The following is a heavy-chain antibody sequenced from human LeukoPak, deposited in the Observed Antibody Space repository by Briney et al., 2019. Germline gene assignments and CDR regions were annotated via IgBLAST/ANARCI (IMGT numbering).Heavy chain of an antibody. V-gene: IGHV3-15*01. Sequence: KPGGSLRLSCAASGFTFSNAWMSWVRQAPGKGLEWVGRIKSKTDGGTTDYAAPVKGRFTISRDDSKNTLYLQMNSLKTEDTAVYYCTTDPGGDDFWSGVDYYYYMDVWGKGTTVTVSS. D-gene: IGHD3-3*01. CDR2: IKSKTDGGTT. CDR3: TTDPGGDDFWSGVDYYYYMDV. CDR1: GFTFSNAW. J-gene: IGHJ6*03.